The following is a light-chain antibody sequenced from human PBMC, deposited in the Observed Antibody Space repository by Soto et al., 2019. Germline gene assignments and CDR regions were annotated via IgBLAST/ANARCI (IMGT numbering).Light chain of an antibody. CDR2: EVS. Sequence: QSALTQPASVSGSPGQSITISCTGTSSDVGGYNYVSWYQQHPGKAPKLMIYEVSNRPSGVSNRFSGSKSGNTASLTISVLQPEDEADYYCSSYTSTSTVVIGGGTKLTVL. J-gene: IGLJ2*01. CDR1: SSDVGGYNY. CDR3: SSYTSTSTVV. V-gene: IGLV2-14*01.